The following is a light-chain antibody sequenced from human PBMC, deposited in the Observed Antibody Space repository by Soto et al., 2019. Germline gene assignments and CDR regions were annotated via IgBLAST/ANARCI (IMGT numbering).Light chain of an antibody. V-gene: IGKV1-5*01. Sequence: DIQMTQSPSSVSAVVGDRVTITCRASQSVSTWLAWYQQRPGRAPQMLVHGASVLESGVSSRFSGSGSGRQFTLTITSLQSEDVATDICQQYNSYTQTFGPGTKVEI. CDR3: QQYNSYTQT. CDR2: GAS. CDR1: QSVSTW. J-gene: IGKJ1*01.